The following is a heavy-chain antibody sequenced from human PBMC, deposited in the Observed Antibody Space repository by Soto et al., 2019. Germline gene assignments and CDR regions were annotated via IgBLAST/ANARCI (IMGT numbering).Heavy chain of an antibody. CDR3: ARERALWFGELFDAFDI. V-gene: IGHV1-18*01. J-gene: IGHJ3*02. CDR1: GYTFTSYG. CDR2: ISAYNGNT. D-gene: IGHD3-10*01. Sequence: ASVKVSCKASGYTFTSYGISWVRQAPGQGLEWMGWISAYNGNTNYAQKLQGRVTMTTDTSTSTAYMELRSLRSDDTAVYYCARERALWFGELFDAFDIWGQGTMVTVSS.